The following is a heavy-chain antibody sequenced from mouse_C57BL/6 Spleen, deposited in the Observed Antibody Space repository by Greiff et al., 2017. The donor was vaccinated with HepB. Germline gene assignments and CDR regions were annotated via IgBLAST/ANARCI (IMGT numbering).Heavy chain of an antibody. Sequence: EVQGVESGTVLARPGASVKMSCKTSGYTFTSYWMHWVKQRPGQGLEWIGAIYPGNSDTSYNQKFKGKAKLTAVTSASTAYMELSSLTNEDSAVYYCTSYYDGSSSYWYFDVWGTGTTVTVSS. D-gene: IGHD1-1*01. V-gene: IGHV1-5*01. J-gene: IGHJ1*03. CDR2: IYPGNSDT. CDR1: GYTFTSYW. CDR3: TSYYDGSSSYWYFDV.